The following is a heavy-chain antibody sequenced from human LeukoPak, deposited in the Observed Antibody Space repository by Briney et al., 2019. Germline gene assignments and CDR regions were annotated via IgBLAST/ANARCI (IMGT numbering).Heavy chain of an antibody. CDR3: VKSLWD. Sequence: GGSLRLSCAASGFTFSDHYMDWGRQAPGKSPEWVGRIRNKANSDTTEYAASVKGRFTISRDDSKNSLFLQMNSLKTEDTAVYYCVKSLWDWGQGTLVTVSS. CDR2: IRNKANSDTT. V-gene: IGHV3-72*01. CDR1: GFTFSDHY. J-gene: IGHJ4*02. D-gene: IGHD2-21*01.